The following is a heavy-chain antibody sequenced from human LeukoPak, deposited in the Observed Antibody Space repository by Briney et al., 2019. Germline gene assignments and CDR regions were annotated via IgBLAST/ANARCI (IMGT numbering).Heavy chain of an antibody. D-gene: IGHD3-10*01. V-gene: IGHV4-39*01. J-gene: IGHJ4*02. Sequence: SETLSLTCAVSGVSISSSNWWSWVRQPPGKGLEWIGSIYYSGSTYYNPSLKSRVTISVDTSKNQFSLKLNSVTATDTAVYYCARHYGPWGQGTLVTVSS. CDR1: GVSISSSNW. CDR3: ARHYGP. CDR2: IYYSGST.